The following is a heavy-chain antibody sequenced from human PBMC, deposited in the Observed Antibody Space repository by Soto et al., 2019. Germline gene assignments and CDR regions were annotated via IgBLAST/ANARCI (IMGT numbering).Heavy chain of an antibody. J-gene: IGHJ4*02. V-gene: IGHV2-5*01. Sequence: QITLRESGPTLVKPTQTLTLTCSFSGFSLSTSGVGVGWVRQPPGKALEWLALIYWYGDKRYTPSLRSRLTITNDTSKNQVVITVTKIDPVDTATYYWAHSQRWLQPVWHYWGKGTLVTVSS. CDR2: IYWYGDK. CDR3: AHSQRWLQPVWHY. D-gene: IGHD5-12*01. CDR1: GFSLSTSGVG.